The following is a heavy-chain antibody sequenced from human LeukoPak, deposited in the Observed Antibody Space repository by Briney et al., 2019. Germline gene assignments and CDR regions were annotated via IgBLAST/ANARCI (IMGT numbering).Heavy chain of an antibody. J-gene: IGHJ4*02. CDR2: IWADGNHK. D-gene: IGHD3-16*02. CDR1: GFTVSTAG. CDR3: ARDSASYRFDH. V-gene: IGHV3-33*01. Sequence: GMSLRLSCAASGFTVSTAGIHWVRQAPGKGLEWVADIWADGNHKYYADSVEGRFTVSRDNSNNLVYLHMNNLRAEDTAVYYCARDSASYRFDHCGQGTLVTVSS.